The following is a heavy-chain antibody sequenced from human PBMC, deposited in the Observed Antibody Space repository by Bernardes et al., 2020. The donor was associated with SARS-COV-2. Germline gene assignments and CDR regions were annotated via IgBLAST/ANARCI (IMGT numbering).Heavy chain of an antibody. CDR1: RFTFSSYW. CDR2: INTDGSTT. D-gene: IGHD2-15*01. Sequence: GGSLRLSCAASRFTFSSYWMHWVRQAPGKGLVWVSRINTDGSTTNYADSVKGRFTISRDNAKNTLYLQMNSLRAEDTAVYYCATAVAAVGLFDCWGQGTLVTVSS. V-gene: IGHV3-74*01. J-gene: IGHJ4*02. CDR3: ATAVAAVGLFDC.